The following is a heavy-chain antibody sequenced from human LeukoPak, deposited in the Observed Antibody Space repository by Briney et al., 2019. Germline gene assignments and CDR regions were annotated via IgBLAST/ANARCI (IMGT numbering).Heavy chain of an antibody. D-gene: IGHD6-19*01. J-gene: IGHJ4*02. CDR1: GGTFSSYA. CDR2: IIPIFGTA. V-gene: IGHV1-69*05. Sequence: EASVKVSCKASGGTFSSYAISWVRQAPGQGLEWMGRIIPIFGTANYAPKFQGRVTITTDESTSTAYMELSSLRSEDTAVYYCAREYSSGEFDYWGQGTLVTVSS. CDR3: AREYSSGEFDY.